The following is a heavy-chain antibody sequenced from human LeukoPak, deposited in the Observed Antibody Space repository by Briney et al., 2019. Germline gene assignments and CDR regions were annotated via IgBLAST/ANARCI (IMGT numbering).Heavy chain of an antibody. Sequence: SETLSLTCTVSGGSISTYYWNWIRQPPGKGLEWIGYIYYSGSTNYNPSLKSRVTISVDTSKNQFSLYLTSVTAADTAVYYCARRGIRQTFDNWGQGTMVTVSS. V-gene: IGHV4-59*01. CDR3: ARRGIRQTFDN. J-gene: IGHJ4*02. CDR1: GGSISTYY. D-gene: IGHD3-3*02. CDR2: IYYSGST.